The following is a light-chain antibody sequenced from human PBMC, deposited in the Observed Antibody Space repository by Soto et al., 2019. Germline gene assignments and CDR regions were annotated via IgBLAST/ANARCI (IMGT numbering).Light chain of an antibody. CDR2: DVS. CDR3: CSYAGGNTWV. V-gene: IGLV2-11*01. CDR1: SSDVGRYDY. J-gene: IGLJ3*02. Sequence: QSALTQPRSVSGSPGQSVTISCTGTSSDVGRYDYVSWYQSHPDKAPRLVIYDVSKRPSGVPDRFSGSKSGNMASLTISGLQADHEADDYCCSYAGGNTWVFGGGTKVTVL.